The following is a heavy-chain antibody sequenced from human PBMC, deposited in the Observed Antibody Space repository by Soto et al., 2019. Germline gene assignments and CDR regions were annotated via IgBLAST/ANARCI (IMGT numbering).Heavy chain of an antibody. CDR3: AQDPGFEPMVYAGVEGFDY. CDR2: ISYDGSNK. Sequence: QVQLVASGGGVVQPWRSLRLSCAASGFTFSSYGMHWVRQAPGKGLERVAVISYDGSNKYYADSVTGRFTISRDNSKNTLYLQMHSLRAEDTSVYYCAQDPGFEPMVYAGVEGFDYWGQGTLVTVSA. V-gene: IGHV3-30*18. CDR1: GFTFSSYG. J-gene: IGHJ4*02. D-gene: IGHD2-8*01.